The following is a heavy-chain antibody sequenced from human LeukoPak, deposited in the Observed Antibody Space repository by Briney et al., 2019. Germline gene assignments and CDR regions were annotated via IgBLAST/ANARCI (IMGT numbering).Heavy chain of an antibody. V-gene: IGHV3-7*03. CDR2: LKEDVSAR. CDR3: ANDEGCSGDNCYSGSQLIGH. J-gene: IGHJ4*02. CDR1: GFTFSNYA. Sequence: GGSLRLSCAVSGFTFSNYAMHWVRQAPGKGLEWVASLKEDVSARNLVDSVKGRFTISTDNAKNSLYLQMNSLRVEDTAVYYCANDEGCSGDNCYSGSQLIGHWGQGTLVTVSS. D-gene: IGHD2-15*01.